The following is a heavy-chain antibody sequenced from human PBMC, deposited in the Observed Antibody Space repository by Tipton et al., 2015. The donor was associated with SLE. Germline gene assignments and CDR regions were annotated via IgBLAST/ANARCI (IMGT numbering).Heavy chain of an antibody. V-gene: IGHV3-66*02. D-gene: IGHD3-10*01. CDR2: IYSDGRT. CDR3: VRGDYYGSGSYYGLMY. Sequence: SLRLSCSASGLDVSSNFMSWARQVPGKGLEWVSVIYSDGRTYYADSVKGRFTIPRETSRDMVFLQMYSLAADDTAVYYCVRGDYYGSGSYYGLMYWGQGTLVTVSS. CDR1: GLDVSSNF. J-gene: IGHJ4*02.